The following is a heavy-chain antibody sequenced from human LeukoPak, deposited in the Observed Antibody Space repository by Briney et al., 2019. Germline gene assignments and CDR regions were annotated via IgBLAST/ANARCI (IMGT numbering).Heavy chain of an antibody. D-gene: IGHD1-26*01. J-gene: IGHJ5*02. Sequence: GGSLLLSCAASGLTFRHYGMHWVRQPPGKGREWVAFIESDESRSQYADLGKGRFTISRDNSKNMLYLQMNSLRTEDTAMYYCTKNTGRREGWFDPWGQGTLVTVSS. CDR1: GLTFRHYG. CDR2: IESDESRS. V-gene: IGHV3-30*02. CDR3: TKNTGRREGWFDP.